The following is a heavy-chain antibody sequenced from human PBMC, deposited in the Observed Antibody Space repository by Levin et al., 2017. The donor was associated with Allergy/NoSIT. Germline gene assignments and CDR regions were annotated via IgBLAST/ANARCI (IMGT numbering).Heavy chain of an antibody. V-gene: IGHV4-30-2*01. Sequence: SETLSLTCAVSGGSISSGGYSWSWIRQPPGKGLEWIGYIYHSGSTYYNPSLKSRVTISVDRSKNQFSLKLSSVTAADTAVYYCARDGTGGYGDYIGAFDIWGQGTMVTVSS. CDR3: ARDGTGGYGDYIGAFDI. CDR2: IYHSGST. J-gene: IGHJ3*02. CDR1: GGSISSGGYS. D-gene: IGHD4-17*01.